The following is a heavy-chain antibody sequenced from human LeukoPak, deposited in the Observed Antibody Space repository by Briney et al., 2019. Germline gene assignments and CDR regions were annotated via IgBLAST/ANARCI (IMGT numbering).Heavy chain of an antibody. D-gene: IGHD3-10*01. V-gene: IGHV3-48*04. Sequence: PGGSLRLSCAASGFTFSSYSMNWVRQAPGKGLEWVSYISSSSSTIYYADSVKGRFTISRDNAKNSLYLQMNSLRAEDTAVYYCARDPDYGSGSVNWFDPWGQGTLVTVSS. CDR1: GFTFSSYS. J-gene: IGHJ5*02. CDR2: ISSSSSTI. CDR3: ARDPDYGSGSVNWFDP.